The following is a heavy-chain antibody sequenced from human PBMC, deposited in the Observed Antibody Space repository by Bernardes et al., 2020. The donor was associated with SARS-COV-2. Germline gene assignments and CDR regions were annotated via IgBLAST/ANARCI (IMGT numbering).Heavy chain of an antibody. V-gene: IGHV3-23*01. CDR3: AKAEYSSWYKEHFDY. CDR1: GFTFSSYA. Sequence: GGSLRLSCAASGFTFSSYAMSWVRQAPGKGLEWVSAISGSGGSTYYADSVKGRFTISRDNSKNTLYLQMNSLRAEDTAVYYCAKAEYSSWYKEHFDYWGQGTLVTVSS. D-gene: IGHD6-13*01. J-gene: IGHJ4*02. CDR2: ISGSGGST.